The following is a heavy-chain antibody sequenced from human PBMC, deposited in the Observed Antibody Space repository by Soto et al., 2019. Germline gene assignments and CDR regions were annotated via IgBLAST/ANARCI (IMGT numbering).Heavy chain of an antibody. CDR2: IYYSGST. V-gene: IGHV4-31*03. CDR1: GGSISSGGYY. Sequence: SETLSLTCTVSGGSISSGGYYWSWIRQHPGKGLEWIGYIYYSGSTYYNPSLKSRVTISVDTSKNQFSLKLSSVTAADTAVYYCARTYYYDSSGYYLGKDDAFDIWGQGTMVT. CDR3: ARTYYYDSSGYYLGKDDAFDI. J-gene: IGHJ3*02. D-gene: IGHD3-22*01.